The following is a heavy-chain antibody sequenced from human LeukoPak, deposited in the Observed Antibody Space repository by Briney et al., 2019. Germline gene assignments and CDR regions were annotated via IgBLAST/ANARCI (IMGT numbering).Heavy chain of an antibody. Sequence: SETLSLTCTVSGGSISSSSYYWGWIRQPPGKGLEWIGSIYYSGSTYYNPSLKSRVTISVDTSKNQFSLKLSSVNAADTAVYYCARLARFSVRGVHSPYYFDYWGQGTLVTVSS. V-gene: IGHV4-39*01. CDR3: ARLARFSVRGVHSPYYFDY. CDR2: IYYSGST. J-gene: IGHJ4*02. CDR1: GGSISSSSYY. D-gene: IGHD3-10*01.